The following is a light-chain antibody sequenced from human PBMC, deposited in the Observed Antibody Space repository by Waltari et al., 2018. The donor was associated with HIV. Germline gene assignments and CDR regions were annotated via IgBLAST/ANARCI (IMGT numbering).Light chain of an antibody. J-gene: IGLJ3*02. CDR3: CSYAGSSTLV. Sequence: QSALTQPASVSGYPGQSITISCTGTSSTIGTSNLVSWHQQHPGKAPKTLIYEVSQRPSGVSNRFSGSKSGNTASLTISGLQAEDEADYYCCSYAGSSTLVFGGGTKVTVL. CDR2: EVS. CDR1: SSTIGTSNL. V-gene: IGLV2-23*02.